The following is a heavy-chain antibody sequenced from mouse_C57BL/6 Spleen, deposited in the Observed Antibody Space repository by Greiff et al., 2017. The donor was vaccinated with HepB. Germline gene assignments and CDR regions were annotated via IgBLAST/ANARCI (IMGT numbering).Heavy chain of an antibody. J-gene: IGHJ1*03. D-gene: IGHD2-3*01. CDR2: ISDGDSYT. CDR1: GFTFSSYA. V-gene: IGHV5-4*03. Sequence: DVKLVESGGGLVKPGGSLKLSCEASGFTFSSYAMSWVRQTTEKRLEWVATISDGDSYTYYPDNVKGRCTISIDNAKNNLYLQMSHLKSEDTAMYYCASEDGYYEEWYFDVWGTGTTVTVSS. CDR3: ASEDGYYEEWYFDV.